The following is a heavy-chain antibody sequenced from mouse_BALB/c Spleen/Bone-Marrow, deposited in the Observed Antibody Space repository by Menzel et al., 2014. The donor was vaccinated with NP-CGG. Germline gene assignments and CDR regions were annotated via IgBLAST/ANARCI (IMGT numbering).Heavy chain of an antibody. CDR1: GYSITSGYY. J-gene: IGHJ4*01. Sequence: DVKLQESGPGLVKPSQSLSLTCSVTGYSITSGYYWNWIRQFPGNKLEWMGYISYDGSNNYNPSLKNRISITRDASKNQFFLKLNSVTTEDTATYYCARGDGCYGGAMDYWGQGTSVTVSS. CDR3: ARGDGCYGGAMDY. CDR2: ISYDGSN. D-gene: IGHD2-3*01. V-gene: IGHV3-6*02.